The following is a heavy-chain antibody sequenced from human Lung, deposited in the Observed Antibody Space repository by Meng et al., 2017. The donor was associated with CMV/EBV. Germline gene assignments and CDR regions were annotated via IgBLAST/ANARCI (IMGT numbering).Heavy chain of an antibody. Sequence: GGSXRLXXAASGFTFSSYAMTWVRQAPGKGLEWVSSVSGSGSSTYYASSLRGRLTISRDNSKNTLFLQINSLTIADTAVYYCARGFSQYGTQNFFDPWGQGXLVTVSS. CDR1: GFTFSSYA. CDR3: ARGFSQYGTQNFFDP. V-gene: IGHV3-23*01. CDR2: VSGSGSST. J-gene: IGHJ5*02. D-gene: IGHD1-7*01.